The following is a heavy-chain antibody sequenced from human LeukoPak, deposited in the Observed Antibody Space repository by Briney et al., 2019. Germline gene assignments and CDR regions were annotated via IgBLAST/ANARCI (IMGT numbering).Heavy chain of an antibody. CDR1: GFTFSTYW. D-gene: IGHD5-18*01. Sequence: GGSMRLSCAASGFTFSTYWMHWVRQAPGKGLVWVSRIKFDGSSTTYADSEKGRFTISRDNAKNTLYLQMNSLRAEDTAVYYCARGAEGHNYGEFDRWGQGTLVTVSS. CDR3: ARGAEGHNYGEFDR. V-gene: IGHV3-74*01. CDR2: IKFDGSST. J-gene: IGHJ5*02.